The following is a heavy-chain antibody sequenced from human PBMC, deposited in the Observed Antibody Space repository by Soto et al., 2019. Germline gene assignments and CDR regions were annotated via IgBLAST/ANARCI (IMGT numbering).Heavy chain of an antibody. Sequence: QVTLKESGPVLVKPTETLTLTCTVSGFSLSNARMGVSWIRQPPGKALEWLAHIFSNDEKSYSTSLKSRLTISKDPYKSQVVLTMTNMDPVDTATYYCARIYITIFGVVSFDYWGQGTLVTVSS. J-gene: IGHJ4*02. CDR1: GFSLSNARMG. D-gene: IGHD3-3*01. CDR3: ARIYITIFGVVSFDY. V-gene: IGHV2-26*01. CDR2: IFSNDEK.